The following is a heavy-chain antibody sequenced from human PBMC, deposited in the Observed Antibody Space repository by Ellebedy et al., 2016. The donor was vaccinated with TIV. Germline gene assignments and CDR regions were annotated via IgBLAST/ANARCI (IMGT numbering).Heavy chain of an antibody. CDR2: IWYDGSNK. V-gene: IGHV3-33*08. CDR1: GFTFSSYA. Sequence: GESLKISXAASGFTFSSYAMHWVRQAPGKGLEWVAVIWYDGSNKYYADSVKGRFTISRDNSKNTLYLQMNSLRAEDTAVYYCARAYGSGSHFDYWGQGTLVTVSS. J-gene: IGHJ4*02. CDR3: ARAYGSGSHFDY. D-gene: IGHD3-10*01.